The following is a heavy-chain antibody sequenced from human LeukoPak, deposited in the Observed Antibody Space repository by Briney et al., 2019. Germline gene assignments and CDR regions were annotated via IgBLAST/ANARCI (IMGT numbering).Heavy chain of an antibody. V-gene: IGHV3-30*04. D-gene: IGHD4-17*01. J-gene: IGHJ5*02. CDR1: GFTFSNFA. CDR3: ARGATTTRFGRFDP. Sequence: GGSLRLSCAASGFTFSNFAMHWVRQAPGKGLEWVAVVSYDGSYKYYADSVKGRFTISRDNSKNTLYLQMNSLRAEDTAVYYCARGATTTRFGRFDPWGQGTLVIVSS. CDR2: VSYDGSYK.